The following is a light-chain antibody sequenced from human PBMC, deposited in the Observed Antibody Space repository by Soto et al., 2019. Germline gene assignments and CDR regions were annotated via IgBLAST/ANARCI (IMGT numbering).Light chain of an antibody. Sequence: EFVLTQSPGTLSLSPGERATLSCRASQTVRNNYLAWYQQKPGQAPRLLIYDASSRATGIPDRFSGGGSGTDFTLTISRLEPEDFAVYYCQQFSKWRTFGQGTKVDIK. CDR3: QQFSKWRT. J-gene: IGKJ1*01. V-gene: IGKV3D-20*02. CDR1: QTVRNNY. CDR2: DAS.